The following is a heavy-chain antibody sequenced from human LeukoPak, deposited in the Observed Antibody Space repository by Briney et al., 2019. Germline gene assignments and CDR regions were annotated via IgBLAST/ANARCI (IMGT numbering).Heavy chain of an antibody. CDR3: ARRDTMIVAHDY. V-gene: IGHV4-59*08. D-gene: IGHD3-22*01. CDR1: GGSISGYY. CDR2: IYYSGST. Sequence: PSETLSLTCSVSGGSISGYYWSWIRQPPGRGLEWIGYIYYSGSTSYNPSLKSRVTMSVDTSKNQFSLKLSSVTAADTAVYYCARRDTMIVAHDYWGQGTLVAVSS. J-gene: IGHJ4*02.